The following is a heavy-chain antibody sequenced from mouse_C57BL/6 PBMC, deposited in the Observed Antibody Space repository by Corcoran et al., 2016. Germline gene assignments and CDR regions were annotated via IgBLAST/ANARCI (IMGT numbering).Heavy chain of an antibody. Sequence: QVQLQQSGAELVKPGASVKISCKASGYAFSSYWMNWVKQRPGKGLEWIGQIYPGDGDTNYNGKFKGKATLTADKSSSTAYMQLSSLTSEDSAVYFCARGDFDGYYEDAMDYWGQGTSVTVSS. J-gene: IGHJ4*01. CDR1: GYAFSSYW. CDR2: IYPGDGDT. V-gene: IGHV1-80*01. CDR3: ARGDFDGYYEDAMDY. D-gene: IGHD2-3*01.